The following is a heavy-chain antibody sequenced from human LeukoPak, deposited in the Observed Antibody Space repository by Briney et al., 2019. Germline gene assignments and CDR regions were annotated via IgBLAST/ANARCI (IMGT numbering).Heavy chain of an antibody. CDR2: ISSYNGNT. V-gene: IGHV1-18*01. J-gene: IGHJ3*02. D-gene: IGHD3-22*01. CDR1: GYTLTSYD. Sequence: GASVKVSCKASGYTLTSYDISWVRQAPGQGLEWGGWISSYNGNTNSAQKFQGRVTMTTDTSTNTAYMELRRLRSDDTAVYYCARGLRDSSGFGDAFNIWGQGTMVTVSS. CDR3: ARGLRDSSGFGDAFNI.